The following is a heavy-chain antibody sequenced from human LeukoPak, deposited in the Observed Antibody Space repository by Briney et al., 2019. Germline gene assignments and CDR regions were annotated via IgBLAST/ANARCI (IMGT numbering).Heavy chain of an antibody. D-gene: IGHD4-17*01. CDR2: IYYSGST. CDR3: ARGRRGYGDNPKDY. Sequence: SETLSLTCTVSGGSISSYYWSWIRQPSGKGLEWIGYIYYSGSTNYNPSLKSRVTISVDTSKNQFSLKLSSVTAADTAVYYCARGRRGYGDNPKDYWGQGTLVTVSS. V-gene: IGHV4-59*01. CDR1: GGSISSYY. J-gene: IGHJ4*02.